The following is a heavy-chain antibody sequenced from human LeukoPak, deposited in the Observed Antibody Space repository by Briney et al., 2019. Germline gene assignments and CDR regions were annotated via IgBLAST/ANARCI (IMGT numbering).Heavy chain of an antibody. Sequence: GGSLRLSCAASGITFSSYAMSWGRQAPGKGLEWVSSISSTGGTTYYADSVKGRFTISRDNSKNTLYLQMNSLRAEDTAVYYCAKAPPGKFDPWGQGTLVTVSS. V-gene: IGHV3-23*01. CDR1: GITFSSYA. CDR2: ISSTGGTT. CDR3: AKAPPGKFDP. D-gene: IGHD3-10*01. J-gene: IGHJ5*02.